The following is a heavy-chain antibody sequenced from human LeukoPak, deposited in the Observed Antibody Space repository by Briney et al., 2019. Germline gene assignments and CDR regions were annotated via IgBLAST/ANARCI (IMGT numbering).Heavy chain of an antibody. V-gene: IGHV4-4*07. CDR3: ASDRIEVDAFDI. CDR1: GGSISSYY. Sequence: PSETLSLTCTVSGGSISSYYWSWIRQPAGKGLEWIGRIYTSGSTNYSPSLKSRVTMSVDTSKNQFSLKLSSVTAADTAVYYCASDRIEVDAFDIWGQGTMVTVSS. CDR2: IYTSGST. D-gene: IGHD2-15*01. J-gene: IGHJ3*02.